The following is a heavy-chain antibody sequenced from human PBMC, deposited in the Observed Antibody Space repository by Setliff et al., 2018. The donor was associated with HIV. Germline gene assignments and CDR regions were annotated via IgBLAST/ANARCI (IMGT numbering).Heavy chain of an antibody. J-gene: IGHJ4*02. Sequence: SVKVSCKASGGTFNTYGMNWVRQAPGQGPEWMGGIIPIAKSPNYAQKFQDRVAITADESTRTAYMELSNLRSEDTALYYCARGPLYGYDRGYFDYWGQGTLVTVSS. CDR1: GGTFNTYG. CDR3: ARGPLYGYDRGYFDY. D-gene: IGHD5-12*01. V-gene: IGHV1-69*13. CDR2: IIPIAKSP.